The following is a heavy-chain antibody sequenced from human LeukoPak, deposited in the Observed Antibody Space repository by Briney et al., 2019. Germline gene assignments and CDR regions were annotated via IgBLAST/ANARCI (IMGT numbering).Heavy chain of an antibody. Sequence: GRSLRLSCAASGFTFDDYAMHWVRQAPGKGLGWVSGISWNSGNIGYADSVKGRFTISRDNAKNSLYLQMNSLRAEDTALYYCANLHGDYRDYWGQGTLVTVSS. CDR1: GFTFDDYA. V-gene: IGHV3-9*01. CDR3: ANLHGDYRDY. D-gene: IGHD4-17*01. CDR2: ISWNSGNI. J-gene: IGHJ4*02.